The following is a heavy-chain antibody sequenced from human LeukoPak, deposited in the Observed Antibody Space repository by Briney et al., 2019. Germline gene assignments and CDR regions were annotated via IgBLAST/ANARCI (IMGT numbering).Heavy chain of an antibody. V-gene: IGHV4-39*01. CDR3: ASVWLGWTRLVFDY. CDR1: GGSISSSNYY. D-gene: IGHD3-10*01. J-gene: IGHJ4*02. CDR2: IYYSGST. Sequence: PSETLSLICTVSGGSISSSNYYGRWIRQPPGKGLEWIGSIYYSGSTYYNPSLKSRVTISVDTSKDQFSLNLTAVSAADAAVYYCASVWLGWTRLVFDYWRQGTLVTVSS.